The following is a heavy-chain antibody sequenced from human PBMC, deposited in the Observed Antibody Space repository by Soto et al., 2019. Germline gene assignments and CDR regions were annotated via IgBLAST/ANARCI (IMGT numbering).Heavy chain of an antibody. CDR1: GYSFTDYY. Sequence: QVQLEQSGAEVKKPGASVKVSCKASGYSFTDYYIHWVRQAPGQGLEWMGWIIPNNGCTKYAQKFQARVTMTRDTSITTAYMGLSRVRSEDTAVYYCARGTFDSSGNYFAGWFGPWGQGTLVTVSS. J-gene: IGHJ5*02. CDR2: IIPNNGCT. V-gene: IGHV1-2*02. D-gene: IGHD3-22*01. CDR3: ARGTFDSSGNYFAGWFGP.